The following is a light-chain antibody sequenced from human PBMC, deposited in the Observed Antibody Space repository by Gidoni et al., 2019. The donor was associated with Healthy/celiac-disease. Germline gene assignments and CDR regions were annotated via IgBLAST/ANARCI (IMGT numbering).Light chain of an antibody. CDR3: QQYGSSPYT. J-gene: IGKJ2*01. CDR2: GAS. CDR1: QSVRSSY. V-gene: IGKV3-20*01. Sequence: EIVLTQSPGTLSLSPGERATLSCRASQSVRSSYLAWYQQKPGQAPRLLIYGASSRATGIPDRFSGSVSGTDFTLTISRLEPEDFAVYYCQQYGSSPYTFXQXTKLEIK.